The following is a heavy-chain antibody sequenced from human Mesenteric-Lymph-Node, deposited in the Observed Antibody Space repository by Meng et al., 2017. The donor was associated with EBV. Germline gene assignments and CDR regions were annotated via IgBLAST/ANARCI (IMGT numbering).Heavy chain of an antibody. D-gene: IGHD2/OR15-2a*01. Sequence: QGKRVGSGAGVTKPGSWVTVSCKASGGTFSSYAIRWVRQAPGKGLEWMGGISPIFGTANYAQKFQGRVTITADESTSTAYMELSSLRSEDTAVYYCARGFLSFVRVFDYWGQGTLVTVSS. CDR2: ISPIFGTA. J-gene: IGHJ4*02. V-gene: IGHV1-69*01. CDR1: GGTFSSYA. CDR3: ARGFLSFVRVFDY.